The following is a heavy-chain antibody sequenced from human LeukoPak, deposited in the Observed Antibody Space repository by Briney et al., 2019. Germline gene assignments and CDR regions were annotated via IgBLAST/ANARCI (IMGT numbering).Heavy chain of an antibody. V-gene: IGHV1-2*02. CDR2: INPNSGDT. Sequence: ASVKVSCKSSGYTFTGYYIQWVRQAPGRGPEWMGWINPNSGDTNYVQKFQGRVTMTRDTSINTAYMGLSRLTSDDTAVYYCARGELLTSNWYEGGGDYWGQGTLVTVSS. D-gene: IGHD6-13*01. J-gene: IGHJ4*02. CDR3: ARGELLTSNWYEGGGDY. CDR1: GYTFTGYY.